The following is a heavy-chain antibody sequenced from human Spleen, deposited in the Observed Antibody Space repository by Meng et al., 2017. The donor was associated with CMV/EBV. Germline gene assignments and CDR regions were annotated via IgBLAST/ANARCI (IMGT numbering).Heavy chain of an antibody. CDR2: IRTKPTGYAT. CDR1: GFTFSDSV. J-gene: IGHJ4*01. V-gene: IGHV3-73*01. D-gene: IGHD4-17*01. CDR3: TRQGLLGATATTNDIDY. Sequence: GGSLRLSCAASGFTFSDSVMHWVRQASGKGLEWVGRIRTKPTGYATAYAASVKGRFTISRDDSKNTAYLQMNSLTAEATAVYYCTRQGLLGATATTNDIDYWGHGTLVTVSS.